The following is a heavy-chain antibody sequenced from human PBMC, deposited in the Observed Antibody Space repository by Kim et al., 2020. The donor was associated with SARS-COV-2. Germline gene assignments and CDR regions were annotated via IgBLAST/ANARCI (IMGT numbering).Heavy chain of an antibody. D-gene: IGHD1-26*01. CDR1: GYTFTSYY. V-gene: IGHV1-46*01. J-gene: IGHJ4*02. CDR2: INPSGGST. CDR3: ARDYQGGGRVGATGPTFSFDY. Sequence: ASVKVSCKASGYTFTSYYMHWVRQAPGQGLEWMGIINPSGGSTSYAQKFQGRVTMTRDTSTSTVYMELSSLRSEDTAVYYCARDYQGGGRVGATGPTFSFDYWGQGTLVTVSS.